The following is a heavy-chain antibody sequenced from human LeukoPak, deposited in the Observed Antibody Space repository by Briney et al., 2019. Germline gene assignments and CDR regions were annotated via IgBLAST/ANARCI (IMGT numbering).Heavy chain of an antibody. CDR2: IYYSGST. Sequence: SETLSLTCTVSGGSISNYYWSWIRQPPGRGLEWIRYIYYSGSTNYNPSFKSRVIISLDTSKNQFSLKLSSVTAADTAVYYCARVGTYCGGDCYIDYWGQGTLVTVSS. J-gene: IGHJ4*02. D-gene: IGHD2-21*02. V-gene: IGHV4-59*01. CDR1: GGSISNYY. CDR3: ARVGTYCGGDCYIDY.